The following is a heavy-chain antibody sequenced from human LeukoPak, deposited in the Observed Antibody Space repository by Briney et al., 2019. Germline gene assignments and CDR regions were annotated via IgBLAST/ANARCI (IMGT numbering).Heavy chain of an antibody. V-gene: IGHV5-51*01. CDR2: IYPGDSDT. D-gene: IGHD3-10*01. CDR3: ARLTPYNKPSAEYFQH. J-gene: IGHJ1*01. Sequence: AGESLEISCKGSGYSFTTYWIGWVRQMPGKGLEWMGIIYPGDSDTTYSPSFQGQVTISADKSISTAYLQWSSLKASDTAMYYCARLTPYNKPSAEYFQHWGQGTLVTVSS. CDR1: GYSFTTYW.